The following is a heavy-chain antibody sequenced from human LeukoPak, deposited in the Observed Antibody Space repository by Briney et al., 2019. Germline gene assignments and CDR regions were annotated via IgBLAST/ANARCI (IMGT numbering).Heavy chain of an antibody. J-gene: IGHJ4*02. CDR1: GDSVSSTSAA. V-gene: IGHV6-1*01. CDR2: TYFRSQWYS. D-gene: IGHD2/OR15-2a*01. CDR3: ARYTYTFYLDY. Sequence: SQTLSLTCAISGDSVSSTSAARNWIRQSPSRGLEWLGRTYFRSQWYSDYAGSVRGRISINADTSKNQFSLQLNSVNPEDTAIYFCARYTYTFYLDYWGQGTVVTVSS.